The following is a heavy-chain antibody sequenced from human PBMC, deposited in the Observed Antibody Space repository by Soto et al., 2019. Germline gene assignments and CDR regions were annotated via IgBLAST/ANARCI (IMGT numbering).Heavy chain of an antibody. D-gene: IGHD5-18*01. J-gene: IGHJ4*02. CDR1: GFSFGYYA. Sequence: GGSLRLSCSASGFSFGYYAMHWVRQSPGKGLEWVSSISWNSGSIDYADSVKGRFTISRDNAKNSLFLQMNSLRPEDTAFYYCTKSRELIYLWSAFDYWGQGALVTVSA. CDR3: TKSRELIYLWSAFDY. V-gene: IGHV3-9*01. CDR2: ISWNSGSI.